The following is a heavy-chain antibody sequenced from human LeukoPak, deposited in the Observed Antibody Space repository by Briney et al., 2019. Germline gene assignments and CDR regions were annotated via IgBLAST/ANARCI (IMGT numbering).Heavy chain of an antibody. D-gene: IGHD2-15*01. J-gene: IGHJ4*02. V-gene: IGHV3-23*01. CDR2: IIGNGGVT. CDR3: AKGAADYYFDS. CDR1: GFTFGTYA. Sequence: GGSLRLSRAASGFTFGTYAMSWVRQAPGKGLEWVSGIIGNGGVTYYADPVKGRFTISRDNSKNTLYLQMNSLRAEDTALYYCAKGAADYYFDSWGQGTLVTVSS.